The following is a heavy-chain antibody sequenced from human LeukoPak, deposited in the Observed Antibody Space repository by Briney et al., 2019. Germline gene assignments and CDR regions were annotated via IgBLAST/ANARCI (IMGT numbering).Heavy chain of an antibody. CDR1: GGSISSGGYY. CDR3: ARGVAARPFDY. D-gene: IGHD6-6*01. Sequence: SETLSLTCTVSGGSISSGGYYWSWIRQPPGKGLEWIGYIYYSGSTYYNPSLKSRVTISVDTSKNQFSLKLSSVTAADTAVYYCARGVAARPFDYWGQGTLVTVSS. CDR2: IYYSGST. V-gene: IGHV4-30-2*01. J-gene: IGHJ4*02.